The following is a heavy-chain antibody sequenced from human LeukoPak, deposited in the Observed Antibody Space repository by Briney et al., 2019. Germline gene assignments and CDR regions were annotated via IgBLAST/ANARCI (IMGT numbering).Heavy chain of an antibody. CDR2: IYYSGST. V-gene: IGHV4-59*12. D-gene: IGHD5-24*01. CDR1: GGSISSYY. Sequence: SETLSLTCTVSGGSISSYYWSWIRQPPGKGLEWIGYIYYSGSTNYNPSLKSRVTISVDTSKNQFSLKLSSVTAADTAVYYCARTPEIATTTTNWFDPWGQGTLVTVSS. CDR3: ARTPEIATTTTNWFDP. J-gene: IGHJ5*02.